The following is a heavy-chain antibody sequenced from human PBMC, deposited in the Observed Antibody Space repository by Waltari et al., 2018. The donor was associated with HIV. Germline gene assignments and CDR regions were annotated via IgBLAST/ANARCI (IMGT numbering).Heavy chain of an antibody. CDR1: GFTFQNFA. CDR2: IYYDGSKK. CDR3: ARDYNYAPDY. Sequence: QVQLVESGGGVVQPGRSLSLYCAASGFTFQNFAMNWVRQAPGKGLEWVGNIYYDGSKKFYGDSVRGRFTISRDNSKQILYLQMNSLRVEDTALYYCARDYNYAPDYWVQGTLVVVSS. V-gene: IGHV3-33*01. D-gene: IGHD5-18*01. J-gene: IGHJ4*02.